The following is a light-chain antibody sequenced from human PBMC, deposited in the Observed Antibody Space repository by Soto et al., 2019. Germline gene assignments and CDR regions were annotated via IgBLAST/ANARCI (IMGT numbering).Light chain of an antibody. CDR2: EVS. CDR1: SSDVGGYKY. CDR3: SSYAGSDLYV. V-gene: IGLV2-8*01. J-gene: IGLJ1*01. Sequence: QPVLNQPPSAYGSPGQSVTISCTGTSSDVGGYKYVSWYQQHPGKAPKVMIYEVSKRPSGVPDRFSGSKSGNTASLTVSGLQAEDEADYYCSSYAGSDLYVFGSGNKFTVL.